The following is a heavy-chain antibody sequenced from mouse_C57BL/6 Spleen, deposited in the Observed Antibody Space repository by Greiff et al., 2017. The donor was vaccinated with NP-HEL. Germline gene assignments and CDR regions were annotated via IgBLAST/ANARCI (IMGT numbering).Heavy chain of an antibody. CDR1: GYAFSSYW. Sequence: VQLQQSGAELVKPGASVKISCKASGYAFSSYWMNWVKQRPGKGLEWIGQIYPGDGDTNYNGKFKGKATLTADKSSSTAYMQLSSLTSEDSAIYVCARSDYSNHGDWYFDVWGTGTTVTVSS. CDR2: IYPGDGDT. CDR3: ARSDYSNHGDWYFDV. V-gene: IGHV1-80*01. J-gene: IGHJ1*03. D-gene: IGHD2-5*01.